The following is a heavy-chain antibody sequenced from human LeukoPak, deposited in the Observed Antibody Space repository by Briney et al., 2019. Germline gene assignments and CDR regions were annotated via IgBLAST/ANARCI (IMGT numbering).Heavy chain of an antibody. J-gene: IGHJ3*02. CDR1: GFTSSSYW. V-gene: IGHV3-7*01. CDR3: AKLARSDDFDI. Sequence: PGGSLRLSCAASGFTSSSYWMCWVRQAPGKGLEWVASIKQDGSEKKYVDSVKGRFTISGDNAKNSVYLQMNSQRAEDTAVYYCAKLARSDDFDIWGQGTMVTVSS. CDR2: IKQDGSEK.